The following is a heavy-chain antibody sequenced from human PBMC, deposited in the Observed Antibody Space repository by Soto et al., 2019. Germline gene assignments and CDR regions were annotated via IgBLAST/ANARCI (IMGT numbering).Heavy chain of an antibody. V-gene: IGHV3-30*18. CDR1: GFTFSSYG. Sequence: GGSLRLSXAASGFTFSSYGMHWVRQAPGKGLEWVAVISYDGSNKYYADSVKGRFTISRDNSKNTLYLQMNSLRAEDTAVYYRAKLDYGGNSGAGAFDIWGQGTMVTVSS. D-gene: IGHD4-17*01. CDR2: ISYDGSNK. J-gene: IGHJ3*02. CDR3: AKLDYGGNSGAGAFDI.